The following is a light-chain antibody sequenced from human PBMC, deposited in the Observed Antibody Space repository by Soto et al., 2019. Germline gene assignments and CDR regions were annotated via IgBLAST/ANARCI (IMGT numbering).Light chain of an antibody. CDR1: QSISNY. CDR2: GAS. V-gene: IGKV1-39*01. J-gene: IGKJ4*01. CDR3: QHSYTAPLA. Sequence: ITLYRSPPALSAAVRDTVTSTGVASQSISNYLIWYQQKPGKAPKVLIYGASGLPTGVPSRFSGSESGTDFTLTISSLQPEDFATYFCQHSYTAPLAFGEGTKVDIK.